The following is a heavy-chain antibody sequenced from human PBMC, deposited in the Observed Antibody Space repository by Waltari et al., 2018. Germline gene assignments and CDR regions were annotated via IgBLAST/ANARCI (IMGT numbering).Heavy chain of an antibody. CDR2: IYYSGST. Sequence: QVQLQESGPGLVKPSETLSLTCTVSGGSISSSYWSWIRQPPGRGLEWIGYIYYSGSTTYNPSLKSRVTISVDTSKNQFSLKLSSVTAADTAVYYCARVSDYDFWSGHRGRGFDYWGQGTLVTVSS. D-gene: IGHD3-3*01. CDR1: GGSISSSY. V-gene: IGHV4-59*01. CDR3: ARVSDYDFWSGHRGRGFDY. J-gene: IGHJ4*02.